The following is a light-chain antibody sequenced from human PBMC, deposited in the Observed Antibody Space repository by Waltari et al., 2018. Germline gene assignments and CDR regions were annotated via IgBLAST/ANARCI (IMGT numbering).Light chain of an antibody. Sequence: DIQMTQSPSSLSASVGDRVTITCRASQNILTYLNWYQQKPGEPPKLLIYAASTLHSGVPSRFSGSGSGTDFTLIISSLLPEDFATYFCQQSYITPLTFGPGTKVDVK. CDR3: QQSYITPLT. J-gene: IGKJ3*01. CDR1: QNILTY. V-gene: IGKV1-39*01. CDR2: AAS.